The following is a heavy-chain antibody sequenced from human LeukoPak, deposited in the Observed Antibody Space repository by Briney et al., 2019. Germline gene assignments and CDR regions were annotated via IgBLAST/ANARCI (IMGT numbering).Heavy chain of an antibody. D-gene: IGHD6-6*01. CDR2: ISGSGSNT. CDR3: AKDPVRSIAARQLTDAFDI. V-gene: IGHV3-23*01. J-gene: IGHJ3*02. CDR1: GFTFSNYA. Sequence: QPGGSLRLSCAASGFTFSNYAMTWVRQAPGKGLEWVSVISGSGSNTYYADSVKGRLTISRDNSKNTLYLQMNSLRAEDTAVYYCAKDPVRSIAARQLTDAFDIWGQGTMVTVSS.